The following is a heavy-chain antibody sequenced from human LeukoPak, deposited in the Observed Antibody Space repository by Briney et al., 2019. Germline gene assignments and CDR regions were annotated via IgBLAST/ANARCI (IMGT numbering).Heavy chain of an antibody. Sequence: PSETLSVTCTVSGGSISSYYWSWIRQPPGKGLEWIGYIYYSGSTNYNPSLKSRVTISVDTSKNQFSLKLSSVTAADTAVYYCARDSGGLLYYWGQGTLVTVSS. CDR3: ARDSGGLLYY. CDR1: GGSISSYY. D-gene: IGHD3-16*01. CDR2: IYYSGST. J-gene: IGHJ4*02. V-gene: IGHV4-59*01.